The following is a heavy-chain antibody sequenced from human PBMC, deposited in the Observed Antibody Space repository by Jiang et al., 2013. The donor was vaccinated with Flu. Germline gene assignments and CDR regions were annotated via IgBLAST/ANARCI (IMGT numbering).Heavy chain of an antibody. CDR3: ASEWELPTINAFDI. D-gene: IGHD1-26*01. V-gene: IGHV3-66*01. J-gene: IGHJ3*02. CDR1: GFTVSSNY. CDR2: IYSGGST. Sequence: LLESGGGLVQPGGSLRLSCAASGFTVSSNYISWVRQAPGKGLEWVSVIYSGGSTYYADSVKGRFTISRDNSENTLYLQMNSLRAEDTAVYYCASEWELPTINAFDIWGQGTMVTVSS.